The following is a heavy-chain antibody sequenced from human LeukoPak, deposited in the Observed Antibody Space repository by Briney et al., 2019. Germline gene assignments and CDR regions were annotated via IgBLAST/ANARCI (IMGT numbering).Heavy chain of an antibody. D-gene: IGHD3-10*01. V-gene: IGHV4-59*01. J-gene: IGHJ4*02. CDR2: IYDSGRT. Sequence: PSETLSLTCTVSGGSISNYFWSWIRQPPGKGLEWIGYIYDSGRTDYNPSLKSRVTISVDTSKNQFSLKLISVTAADTAVYYCARGDPTTGVYFDYWGQGTLVTVSS. CDR1: GGSISNYF. CDR3: ARGDPTTGVYFDY.